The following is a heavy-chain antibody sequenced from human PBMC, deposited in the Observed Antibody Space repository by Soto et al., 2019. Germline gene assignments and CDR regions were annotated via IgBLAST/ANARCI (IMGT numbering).Heavy chain of an antibody. CDR1: GYTFTGYY. CDR3: ARGVYSSGTTAMDA. V-gene: IGHV1-2*04. D-gene: IGHD1-7*01. Sequence: ASVKVSCKASGYTFTGYYMHWVRQAPGQGLEWMGWINPNSGGTNYAQKFQGWVTMTKDTSISTAYMELSRLRSDDTAVYYCARGVYSSGTTAMDAWGKGTTVTVSS. J-gene: IGHJ6*03. CDR2: INPNSGGT.